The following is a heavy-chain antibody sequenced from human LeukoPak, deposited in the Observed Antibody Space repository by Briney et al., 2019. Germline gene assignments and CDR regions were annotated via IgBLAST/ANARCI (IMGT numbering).Heavy chain of an antibody. V-gene: IGHV3-74*01. CDR2: VNSDGTGT. CDR1: GFTFSSYW. CDR3: IRTLIVATSPYMDV. J-gene: IGHJ6*03. D-gene: IGHD5-12*01. Sequence: GGSLRLSCAASGFTFSSYWMHWVRHAPGKGLVWVSRVNSDGTGTTYADSVEGRFTISRDNAKNTVYLQMHSLRAEDTAIYYCIRTLIVATSPYMDVWGKGTTVTVSS.